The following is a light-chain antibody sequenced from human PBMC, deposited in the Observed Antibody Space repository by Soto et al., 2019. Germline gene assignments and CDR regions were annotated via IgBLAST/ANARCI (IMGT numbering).Light chain of an antibody. V-gene: IGKV3-15*01. CDR2: GAA. CDR1: QTISTN. CDR3: QQYNTWTWT. J-gene: IGKJ1*01. Sequence: EVGLTQSPATLSVSPGARGTLSCRASQTISTNLAWYQHKPGQPPSLLIYGAATRATGVPARFSGSWSGTQFTLTITSLQSEDFALYYCQQYNTWTWTFDQGTKVEIK.